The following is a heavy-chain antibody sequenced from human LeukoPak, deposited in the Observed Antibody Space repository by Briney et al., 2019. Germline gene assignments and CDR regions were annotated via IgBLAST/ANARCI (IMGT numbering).Heavy chain of an antibody. D-gene: IGHD6-13*01. V-gene: IGHV3-20*04. J-gene: IGHJ6*03. CDR1: GFTFDDYG. Sequence: GGSLRLSCAASGFTFDDYGMSWVRQAPGKGLEWVSGINWNGGSTGYADSVKGRFTISRDNAKNSLYLQMNSLRAEDTALYYCARDSRYSSSWGLRYYYYYMDVWGKGTTVTVSS. CDR3: ARDSRYSSSWGLRYYYYYMDV. CDR2: INWNGGST.